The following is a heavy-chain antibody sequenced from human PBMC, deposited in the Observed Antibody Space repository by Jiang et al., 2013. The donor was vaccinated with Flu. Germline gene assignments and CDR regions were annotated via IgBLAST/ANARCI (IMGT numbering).Heavy chain of an antibody. Sequence: QSGAEVKKPGASVLVSCKASGYRFSNIGVTWVRQAPGQRLEWMGWISTSSHKTKYAQRFQGRVTLTTDTSTSTAYMQLTSLRSDDTAIYYCARDRDWNLDYVGPGDPGRRLF. D-gene: IGHD2-21*01. CDR1: GYRFSNIG. CDR2: ISTSSHKT. J-gene: IGHJ4*02. V-gene: IGHV1-18*01. CDR3: ARDRDWNLDY.